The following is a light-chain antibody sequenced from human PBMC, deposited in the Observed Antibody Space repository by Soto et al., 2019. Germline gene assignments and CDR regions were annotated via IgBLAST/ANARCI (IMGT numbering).Light chain of an antibody. CDR3: QQYYSTPPWT. V-gene: IGKV4-1*01. CDR1: QSVLYNSNNKNY. CDR2: WAS. Sequence: DIVMTQSPDSLAVSLGERATINCKSSQSVLYNSNNKNYLAWYQQRPGQPPKLLIYWASTRESGVPDRFSGSGSGTDFTLTICSLQAEDVAVYYCQQYYSTPPWTFGQGTKVEIK. J-gene: IGKJ1*01.